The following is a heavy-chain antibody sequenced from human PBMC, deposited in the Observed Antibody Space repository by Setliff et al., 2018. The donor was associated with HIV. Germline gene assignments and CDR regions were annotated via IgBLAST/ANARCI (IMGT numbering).Heavy chain of an antibody. CDR1: GYFFTGYY. D-gene: IGHD2-15*01. V-gene: IGHV1-2*02. CDR2: INPKTGDT. Sequence: GASVKVSCKASGYFFTGYYMHWVRQAPGQGLQWMGWINPKTGDTNYAQKFQGRVTMTRDMSISTLYMELSRLRSEDTAIYYCARGAADNYYYYMDIWGKGTTVTVSS. CDR3: ARGAADNYYYYMDI. J-gene: IGHJ6*03.